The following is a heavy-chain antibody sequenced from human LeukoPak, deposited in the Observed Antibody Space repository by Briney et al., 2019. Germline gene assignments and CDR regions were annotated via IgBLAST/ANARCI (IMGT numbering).Heavy chain of an antibody. CDR3: ASDCSSTSCYAGWYFDL. CDR1: GGSISSGGYS. V-gene: IGHV4-39*01. Sequence: SETLSLTCAVSGGSISSGGYSRSWIRQPPGKGLEWIGSIYYSGSTYYNPSLKSRVTISVDTSKNQFSLKLSSVTAADTAVYYCASDCSSTSCYAGWYFDLWGRGTLVTVSS. D-gene: IGHD2-2*01. J-gene: IGHJ2*01. CDR2: IYYSGST.